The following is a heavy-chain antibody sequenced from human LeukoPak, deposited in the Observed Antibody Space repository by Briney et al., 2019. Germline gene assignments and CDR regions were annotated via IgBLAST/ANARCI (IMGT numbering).Heavy chain of an antibody. D-gene: IGHD3-9*01. J-gene: IGHJ3*02. CDR1: GGSISSYY. CDR2: IYNRGST. V-gene: IGHV4-59*01. CDR3: AREGNYDILTGLDAFDI. Sequence: SETLSLTCTVSGGSISSYYWSWIRQPPRKGLEWIGYIYNRGSTNYNPSLKSRVTISVDTSKNQFSLKLSSVTAADTAVYYRAREGNYDILTGLDAFDIWGQGTMVTVSS.